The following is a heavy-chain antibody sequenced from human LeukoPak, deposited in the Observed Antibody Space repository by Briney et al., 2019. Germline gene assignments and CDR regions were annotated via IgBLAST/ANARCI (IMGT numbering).Heavy chain of an antibody. CDR3: ARQRYSGSYYFDS. J-gene: IGHJ4*02. Sequence: SETLSLTCTVPGGSITNYYWSWIRQPLGKGLEWIGYIYYSGSTNYNPSLESRVTISVDTSENQFSLRLTSVTGADTAVYYCARQRYSGSYYFDSWGPGSLATVSS. CDR1: GGSITNYY. V-gene: IGHV4-59*08. D-gene: IGHD1-26*01. CDR2: IYYSGST.